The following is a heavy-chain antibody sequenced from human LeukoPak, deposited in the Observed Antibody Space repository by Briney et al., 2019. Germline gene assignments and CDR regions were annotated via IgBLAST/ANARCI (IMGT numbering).Heavy chain of an antibody. J-gene: IGHJ3*02. CDR3: ARAKIGSYDAFDI. V-gene: IGHV1-2*02. CDR2: INPNSGGT. CDR1: GYTFTGYY. Sequence: ASVKVSCKASGYTFTGYYMHWVRQAPGQGLEWMGWINPNSGGTNYAQKFQGRVTMTRDTSISTAYMELSRLRSDDTAVYYCARAKIGSYDAFDIWGQGTMVTVSS. D-gene: IGHD1-26*01.